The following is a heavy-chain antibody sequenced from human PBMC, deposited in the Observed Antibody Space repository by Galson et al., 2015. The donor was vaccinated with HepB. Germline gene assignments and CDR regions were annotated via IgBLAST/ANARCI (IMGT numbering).Heavy chain of an antibody. J-gene: IGHJ6*02. D-gene: IGHD4-17*01. Sequence: SLRLSCAASGFTFGDYAMSWFRQAPGKGLEWVGFIRSKAYGGTTEYAASVKGRFTISRDDSKSIAYLQMNSLKTEDTAVYYCTRDYGTTVTTSVGGSYYYYYGMDVWGQGTTVTVSS. V-gene: IGHV3-49*03. CDR3: TRDYGTTVTTSVGGSYYYYYGMDV. CDR2: IRSKAYGGTT. CDR1: GFTFGDYA.